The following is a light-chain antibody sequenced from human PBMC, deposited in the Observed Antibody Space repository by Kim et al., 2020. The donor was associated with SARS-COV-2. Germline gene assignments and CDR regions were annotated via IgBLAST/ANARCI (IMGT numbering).Light chain of an antibody. Sequence: ASIGDRVIITCRASQGISSYLAWYQQKQGKAPNLLIYAASILQSGVPSRFSGSGSGTEFTLTISSLQPEDFATYYCQHLNSYPLTFGGGTKVDIK. J-gene: IGKJ4*01. V-gene: IGKV1-9*01. CDR1: QGISSY. CDR3: QHLNSYPLT. CDR2: AAS.